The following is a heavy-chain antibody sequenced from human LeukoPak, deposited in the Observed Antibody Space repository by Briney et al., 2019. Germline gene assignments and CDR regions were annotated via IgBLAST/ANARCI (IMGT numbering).Heavy chain of an antibody. D-gene: IGHD3-22*01. CDR2: ISSSGSTI. J-gene: IGHJ4*02. Sequence: GGSLRLSCPASGFTFSDYYMSWIRQAPGKGLEWVSYISSSGSTIYYADSLKGRFTISRDNAKNSLYLQMNSLRAEDTAVYYCARVSSYYYDSSGDLAFDYWGQGTLVTVSS. CDR3: ARVSSYYYDSSGDLAFDY. CDR1: GFTFSDYY. V-gene: IGHV3-11*01.